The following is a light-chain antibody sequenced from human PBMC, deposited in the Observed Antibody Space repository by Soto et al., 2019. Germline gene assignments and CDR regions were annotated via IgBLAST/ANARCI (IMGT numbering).Light chain of an antibody. J-gene: IGLJ1*01. CDR3: AAWDDSLNGYV. CDR1: SSNIGTNA. V-gene: IGLV1-44*01. CDR2: NNN. Sequence: QSVLTQPPSASGTPGQRVTISCSGGSSNIGTNAVNWYQQLPGTAPNLLIYNNNQRPSGVPDRFSGSKSGTSASLAISGLQSEDAAYYYCAAWDDSLNGYVFGTGTKVTVL.